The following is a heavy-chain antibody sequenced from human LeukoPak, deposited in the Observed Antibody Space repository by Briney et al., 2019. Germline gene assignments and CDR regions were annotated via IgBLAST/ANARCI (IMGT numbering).Heavy chain of an antibody. CDR3: AKFKMELARVIGPFDY. D-gene: IGHD3-16*02. J-gene: IGHJ4*02. V-gene: IGHV3-23*01. Sequence: PGGSLRLSCAASGFTFSSYAMSWVRQDPGKGLEWVSAISGSGGSTYYADSVKGRFTISRDNSKNTLYLQMNSLRAEDTAVYYCAKFKMELARVIGPFDYWGQGTLVTVSS. CDR2: ISGSGGST. CDR1: GFTFSSYA.